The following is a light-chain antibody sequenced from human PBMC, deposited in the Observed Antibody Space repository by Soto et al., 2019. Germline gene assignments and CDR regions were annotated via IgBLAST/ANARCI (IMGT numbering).Light chain of an antibody. V-gene: IGLV2-14*01. CDR1: SSDVGGYNY. Sequence: QSALAQPASVSGAPGQSITISCTGTSSDVGGYNYVSWYQQHPGQAPKLMIYDVNNRPSGIADRVSGSKSGNTASLTISWLQAEDEAEYYCCSYTSSITRYAFGTGTKVTVL. CDR3: CSYTSSITRYA. J-gene: IGLJ1*01. CDR2: DVN.